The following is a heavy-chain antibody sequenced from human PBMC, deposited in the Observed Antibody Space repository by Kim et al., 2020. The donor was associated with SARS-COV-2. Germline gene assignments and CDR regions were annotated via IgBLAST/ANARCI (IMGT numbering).Heavy chain of an antibody. J-gene: IGHJ3*01. Sequence: SETLSLTCGVYGGSFSGYYWTWIRQPPGQGLEWIGEVYHTGATNFNPSLKGRVTISLDTSKTQVSLKVTSVTAADTAVYYCERRQRNITIPSQRILEVWG. V-gene: IGHV4-34*01. CDR2: VYHTGAT. CDR3: ERRQRNITIPSQRILEV. D-gene: IGHD1-20*01. CDR1: GGSFSGYY.